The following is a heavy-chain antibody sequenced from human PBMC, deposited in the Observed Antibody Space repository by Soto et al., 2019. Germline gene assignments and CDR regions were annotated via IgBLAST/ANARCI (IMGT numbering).Heavy chain of an antibody. CDR1: GFTFSSYG. D-gene: IGHD2-21*02. CDR3: ARDLTAYCGGDCARPDY. Sequence: PGGSLRLSCAASGFTFSSYGMHWVRQAPGKGLEWVAVIWYDGSNKYYADSVKGRFTISRDNSKNTLYLQMNSLRAEDTAVYYCARDLTAYCGGDCARPDYWGQGTLVTVSS. CDR2: IWYDGSNK. V-gene: IGHV3-33*01. J-gene: IGHJ4*02.